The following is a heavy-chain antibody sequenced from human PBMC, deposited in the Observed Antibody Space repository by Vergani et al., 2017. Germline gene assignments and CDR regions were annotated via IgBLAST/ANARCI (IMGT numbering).Heavy chain of an antibody. Sequence: QITLKESGPTVVKPTQTLTLTCTFSGFSLSTSGMCVSWIRQPPGKALEWLARIDWDDDKYYSTSLKTRLTISKDTSKSQVVLTMTNMGPVDTATYYCARMLPHSSASGRYYSGLDVWGQGTTVTVSS. J-gene: IGHJ6*02. CDR2: IDWDDDK. D-gene: IGHD3-10*01. CDR1: GFSLSTSGMC. V-gene: IGHV2-70*15. CDR3: ARMLPHSSASGRYYSGLDV.